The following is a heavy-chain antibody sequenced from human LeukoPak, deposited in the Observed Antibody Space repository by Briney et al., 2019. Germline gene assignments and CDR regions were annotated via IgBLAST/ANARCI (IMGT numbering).Heavy chain of an antibody. V-gene: IGHV3-23*01. CDR1: GFTFSSYA. D-gene: IGHD6-19*01. CDR3: AKDRAVAGTLYFDY. CDR2: ISGSGGST. J-gene: IGHJ4*02. Sequence: GGSLRLSCAASGFTFSSYAMSWVRQAPGKGLEWVSAISGSGGSTYYADSVKGRFTISRDNSKNTLYLQMNSLRAEDTAVYYRAKDRAVAGTLYFDYWGQGTLVTVSS.